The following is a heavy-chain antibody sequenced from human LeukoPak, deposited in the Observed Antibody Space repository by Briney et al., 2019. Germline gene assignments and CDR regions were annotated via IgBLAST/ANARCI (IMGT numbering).Heavy chain of an antibody. Sequence: ASETLSLTCTVSGGSISSSSYYWGWIRQPPGKGLEWIGSIYYSGSTYYNPSLKSRVTISVDTSKNQFSLKLSSVTAADTAVYYCARGEMATIEDAFDIWGQGTMVTVSS. V-gene: IGHV4-39*07. CDR1: GGSISSSSYY. CDR2: IYYSGST. J-gene: IGHJ3*02. D-gene: IGHD5-24*01. CDR3: ARGEMATIEDAFDI.